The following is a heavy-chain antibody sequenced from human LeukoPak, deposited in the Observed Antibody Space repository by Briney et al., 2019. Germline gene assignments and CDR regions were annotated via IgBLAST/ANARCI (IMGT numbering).Heavy chain of an antibody. CDR3: ARSAFLVTAPGLYYFDY. CDR2: IYDSGST. J-gene: IGHJ4*02. D-gene: IGHD6-13*01. Sequence: PSETLSLTCTVSGGSISSYYWSWIRQPAGKGLEWIGHIYDSGSTNYNPSLKGRVTMSVATSKNQFSLHLSSVTATDTAVYYCARSAFLVTAPGLYYFDYWGQGTLVAVSS. V-gene: IGHV4-4*07. CDR1: GGSISSYY.